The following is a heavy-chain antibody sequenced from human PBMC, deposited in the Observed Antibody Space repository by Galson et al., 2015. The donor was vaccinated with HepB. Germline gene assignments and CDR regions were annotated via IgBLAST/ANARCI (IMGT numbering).Heavy chain of an antibody. V-gene: IGHV7-4-1*02. D-gene: IGHD3-10*01. CDR3: AREVVGSGSYYRYYYYYYMDV. J-gene: IGHJ6*03. CDR2: INTNTGNP. CDR1: GYTFTSYA. Sequence: SVKVSCKASGYTFTSYAMNWVRQAPGQGLEWMGWINTNTGNPTYAQGFTGRFVFSLDTSVSTAYLQISSLKAEDTAVYYCAREVVGSGSYYRYYYYYYMDVWGKGTTVTVSS.